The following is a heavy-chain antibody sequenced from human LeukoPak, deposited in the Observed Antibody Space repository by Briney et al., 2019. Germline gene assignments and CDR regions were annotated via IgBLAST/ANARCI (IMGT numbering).Heavy chain of an antibody. Sequence: ASVKVSCKASGYTFTDYYMHWVRPAPGQGLEWMGWINPNSGGTNYAQKFQGRVTMTRDTSISTAYMELSSLRSEDTAVYYCARESAGTGTTWGWFDPWGQGTLVTVSS. CDR1: GYTFTDYY. CDR2: INPNSGGT. D-gene: IGHD1-1*01. V-gene: IGHV1-2*02. CDR3: ARESAGTGTTWGWFDP. J-gene: IGHJ5*02.